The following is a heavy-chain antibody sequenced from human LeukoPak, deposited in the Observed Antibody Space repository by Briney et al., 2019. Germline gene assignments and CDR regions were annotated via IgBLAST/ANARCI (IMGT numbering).Heavy chain of an antibody. CDR2: IWYDGSNK. Sequence: GGSLRLSCAASGFTFSSYGMHWVRQAPGKGLEWVAVIWYDGSNKYYADSVKGRFTISRDNSKNTLYLQMNSLRAKDTAVYYCARDLDDSSGYPIWGQGTLVTVSS. V-gene: IGHV3-33*01. CDR1: GFTFSSYG. J-gene: IGHJ4*02. D-gene: IGHD3-22*01. CDR3: ARDLDDSSGYPI.